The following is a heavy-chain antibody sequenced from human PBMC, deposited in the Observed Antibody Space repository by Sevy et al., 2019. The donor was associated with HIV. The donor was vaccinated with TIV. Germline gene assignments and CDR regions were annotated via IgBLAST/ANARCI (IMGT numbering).Heavy chain of an antibody. CDR1: GYSCSSYW. CDR2: VLPEDSSI. CDR3: ATSRSGYFDSSGYYIY. D-gene: IGHD3-22*01. J-gene: IGHJ4*02. Sequence: GESLKISCKGSGYSCSSYWIGWVRHMPGKGLEWMGIVLPEDSSIRYSPSFEGQVDFSADKSTSTAYLQWSSLKASDTAIYYCATSRSGYFDSSGYYIYWGQGTLVTVSS. V-gene: IGHV5-51*01.